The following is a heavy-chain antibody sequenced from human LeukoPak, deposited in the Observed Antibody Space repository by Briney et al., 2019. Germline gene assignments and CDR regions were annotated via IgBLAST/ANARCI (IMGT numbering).Heavy chain of an antibody. CDR1: GGSFNTYY. V-gene: IGHV4-34*01. D-gene: IGHD1/OR15-1a*01. CDR2: INHTGTT. Sequence: SETLSLTCAVYGGSFNTYYWDWIRQSPGKGLEWIGEINHTGTTNYNPSLKSRFTISVDTSKNQFSLKLTSVTAADTAVYYCARGAADRNNYYYYIDVWGKGTTVTVSS. CDR3: ARGAADRNNYYYYIDV. J-gene: IGHJ6*03.